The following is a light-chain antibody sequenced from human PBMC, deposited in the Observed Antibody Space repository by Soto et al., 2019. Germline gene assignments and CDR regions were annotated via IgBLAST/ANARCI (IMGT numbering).Light chain of an antibody. J-gene: IGKJ1*01. CDR1: QSVSSNH. CDR3: QPDSRSRT. V-gene: IGKV3-20*01. CDR2: GGS. Sequence: THTPGTLRRVGGESATLCCRASQSVSSNHLAWYQQKPGQAPRLLIYGGSSRATGIPVRFSGSGSETAITLTSTSLEPEALAMYYWQPDSRSRTFGRGTRVDNK.